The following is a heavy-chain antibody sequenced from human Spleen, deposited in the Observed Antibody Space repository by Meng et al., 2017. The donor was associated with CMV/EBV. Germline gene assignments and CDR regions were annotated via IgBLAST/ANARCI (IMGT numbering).Heavy chain of an antibody. D-gene: IGHD6-13*01. J-gene: IGHJ4*01. V-gene: IGHV3-11*04. Sequence: GESLKISCAASGFSFSDYYMSWIRQAPGKGPEWISYISGSGSTIYYADSVKGRFTISRDNAKNSLYLQMDSLRVEDTAVYFCARGAAAGSSPFRYWGQGILVTVSS. CDR2: ISGSGSTI. CDR1: GFSFSDYY. CDR3: ARGAAAGSSPFRY.